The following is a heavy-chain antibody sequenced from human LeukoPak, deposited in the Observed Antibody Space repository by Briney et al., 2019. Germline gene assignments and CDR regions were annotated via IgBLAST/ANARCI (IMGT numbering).Heavy chain of an antibody. CDR2: IYYSGST. J-gene: IGHJ4*02. D-gene: IGHD3-22*01. CDR3: ATYYYDSSGYYYAY. CDR1: GGSISSHY. V-gene: IGHV4-59*11. Sequence: SETLSLTCTVSGGSISSHYWSWIPQPPGKGLEWIGYIYYSGSTNYNPSLKSRVTISVDTSKNQFSLSLSSVTAADTAVYYCATYYYDSSGYYYAYWGQGTLVTVSS.